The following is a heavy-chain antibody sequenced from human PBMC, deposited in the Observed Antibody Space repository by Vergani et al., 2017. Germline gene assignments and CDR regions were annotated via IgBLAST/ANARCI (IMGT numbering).Heavy chain of an antibody. CDR1: GGPISSGDYY. D-gene: IGHD3-22*01. J-gene: IGHJ4*02. Sequence: QVQLQESGPGLVTPSQTLSLICTVSGGPISSGDYYWTWIRQPPGKGLEWIGYISYSGTTYYNPSLKSRVTMSVDTSKNQFSLKLSSVTAADTAVYYCAREEAYYYDSGSYWGQGTLVTVSS. V-gene: IGHV4-30-4*08. CDR3: AREEAYYYDSGSY. CDR2: ISYSGTT.